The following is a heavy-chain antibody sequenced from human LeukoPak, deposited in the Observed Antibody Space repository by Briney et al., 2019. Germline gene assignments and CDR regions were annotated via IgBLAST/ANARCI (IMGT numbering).Heavy chain of an antibody. CDR2: IIPILGIA. CDR1: GGTFSSYA. V-gene: IGHV1-69*04. D-gene: IGHD3-22*01. CDR3: ARDSGGSSGYPIPLDY. J-gene: IGHJ4*02. Sequence: SVKVSRTASGGTFSSYAISWVRQAPGQGLGWMRRIIPILGIANYAQKFQGRVTITADKSTSTAYMELSSLRSEDTAVYYCARDSGGSSGYPIPLDYWGQGTLVTVSS.